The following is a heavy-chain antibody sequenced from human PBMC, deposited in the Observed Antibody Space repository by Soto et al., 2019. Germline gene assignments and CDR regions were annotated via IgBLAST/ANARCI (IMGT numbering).Heavy chain of an antibody. Sequence: QVRLVQSGAEVKKPGASVKVSCKAPGYTFTSYDITWVRQATGEGLEWMGWMNPNSGNRGYAQKFQGRVTMTRHTSRSTAYMDLSSLGSEDTAVYYCARFNSRSTSSYYYYGMDVWGQGTTVTVAS. CDR2: MNPNSGNR. V-gene: IGHV1-8*01. D-gene: IGHD2-2*01. CDR3: ARFNSRSTSSYYYYGMDV. J-gene: IGHJ6*02. CDR1: GYTFTSYD.